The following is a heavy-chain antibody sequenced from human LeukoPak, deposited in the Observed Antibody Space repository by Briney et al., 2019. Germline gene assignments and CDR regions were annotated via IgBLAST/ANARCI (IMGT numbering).Heavy chain of an antibody. CDR1: GGSISSSSYY. D-gene: IGHD3-22*01. J-gene: IGHJ4*02. CDR3: ARHLTYYYDSSGYYPGDF. CDR2: IYYSGST. V-gene: IGHV4-39*01. Sequence: SETLSLTCTVSGGSISSSSYYWGWIRQPPGKGLEWIGSIYYSGSTYYNPSLKSRVTISVDTSKNQFSLELSSVTAADTAVYYCARHLTYYYDSSGYYPGDFWGQGTLVTVSS.